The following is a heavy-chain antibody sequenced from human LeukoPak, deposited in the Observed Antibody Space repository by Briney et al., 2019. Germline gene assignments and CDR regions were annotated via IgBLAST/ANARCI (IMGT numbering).Heavy chain of an antibody. CDR1: GFTFSSYG. V-gene: IGHV3-33*01. Sequence: GRSLRLSCAASGFTFSSYGMHWVRQAPGKGLEWVAVIWYDGSNKYYADSVKGRFTISRDNSKNTLYLRMNSLRAEDTAVYYCARGGGGSCDYWGQGTLVTVSS. CDR3: ARGGGGSCDY. CDR2: IWYDGSNK. D-gene: IGHD2-15*01. J-gene: IGHJ4*02.